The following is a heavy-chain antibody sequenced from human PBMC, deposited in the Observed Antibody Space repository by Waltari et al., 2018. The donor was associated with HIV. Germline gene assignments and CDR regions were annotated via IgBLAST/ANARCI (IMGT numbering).Heavy chain of an antibody. CDR1: GGSISSYY. V-gene: IGHV4-59*01. J-gene: IGHJ6*02. Sequence: QVQLQESGPGLVKPSETLSLTCTVSGGSISSYYWSWTRQPPGKGLEWIGYIYYSGSTNYNPSLKSRVTISVDTSKNQFSLKLSSVTAADTAVYYCARDHMVRGAYGMDVWGQGTTVTVSS. D-gene: IGHD3-10*01. CDR2: IYYSGST. CDR3: ARDHMVRGAYGMDV.